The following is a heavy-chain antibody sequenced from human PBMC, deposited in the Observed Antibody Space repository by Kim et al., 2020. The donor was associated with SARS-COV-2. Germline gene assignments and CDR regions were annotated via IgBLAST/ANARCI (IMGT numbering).Heavy chain of an antibody. Sequence: AQGLHGRFVFSLDTSVSTAYLQISSLKAEDTAVYYCAREPYSSGWYYFDYWGQGTLVTVSS. CDR3: AREPYSSGWYYFDY. J-gene: IGHJ4*02. V-gene: IGHV7-4-1*02. D-gene: IGHD6-19*01.